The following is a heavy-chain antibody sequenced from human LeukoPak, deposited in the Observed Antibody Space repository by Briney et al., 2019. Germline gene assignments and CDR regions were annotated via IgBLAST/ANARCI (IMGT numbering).Heavy chain of an antibody. CDR1: GGSFSGYY. J-gene: IGHJ4*02. D-gene: IGHD3-3*01. Sequence: SETLSLTCAVYGGSFSGYYWSWIRQPPGKGLEWIGEINHSGSTNYNPSLKSRGTISVDTSKNQFSLKLSSVTAADTAVYYCARGLPSYYDFWSGYQAAGSTDFDYWGQGTLVTVSS. CDR2: INHSGST. CDR3: ARGLPSYYDFWSGYQAAGSTDFDY. V-gene: IGHV4-34*01.